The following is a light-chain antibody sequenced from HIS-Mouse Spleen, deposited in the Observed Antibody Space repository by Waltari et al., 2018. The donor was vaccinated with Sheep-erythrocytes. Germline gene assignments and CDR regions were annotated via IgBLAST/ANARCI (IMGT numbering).Light chain of an antibody. CDR1: TLGDNY. CDR2: QDS. CDR3: QAWDSSTAV. J-gene: IGLJ2*01. Sequence: SYELPQPPSVSVSPGQTASITCSGDTLGDNYAYWYQQKPGQSPVLVIYQDSKRPSGIPERFSGANSGNTATLTISGTQAMDEADYYCQAWDSSTAVFGGGTKLTVL. V-gene: IGLV3-1*01.